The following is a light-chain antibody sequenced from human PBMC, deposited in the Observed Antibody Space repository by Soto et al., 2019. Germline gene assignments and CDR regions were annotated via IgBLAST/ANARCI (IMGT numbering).Light chain of an antibody. J-gene: IGKJ2*01. CDR2: DAS. CDR3: QQRTNWPPRDT. V-gene: IGKV3-11*01. Sequence: DIILTQSPATLSLSPGERATLSCRASQSVGTSLAWFQQRPGQAPRLLLSDASTRATGIPARFSGSGSGTDFTLAITGLQPEDVAGYYCQQRTNWPPRDTFGQGTKLELK. CDR1: QSVGTS.